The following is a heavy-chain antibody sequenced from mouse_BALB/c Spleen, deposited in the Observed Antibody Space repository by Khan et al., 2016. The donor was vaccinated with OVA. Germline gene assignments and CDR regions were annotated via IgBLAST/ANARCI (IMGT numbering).Heavy chain of an antibody. CDR2: IYPGAGYI. J-gene: IGHJ1*01. Sequence: QVQLKQSGAELVRPGTSVKISCKASGYTFTNYWLGWVKQRPGHGLEWIGDIYPGAGYINYNEKFKGRATLTAGTSSSTAYIQISGLTSEDSAVYFCTRWATWVFDVWGAGTTVTVSS. CDR3: TRWATWVFDV. CDR1: GYTFTNYW. V-gene: IGHV1-63*02. D-gene: IGHD3-1*01.